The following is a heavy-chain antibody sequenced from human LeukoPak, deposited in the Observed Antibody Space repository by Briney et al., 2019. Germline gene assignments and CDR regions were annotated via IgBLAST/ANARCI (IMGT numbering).Heavy chain of an antibody. CDR1: GFTFDDYG. CDR3: ARDEVLLWFGELSH. Sequence: GGSLRLSCAASGFTFDDYGMSWVRQAPGQGLEWVSGINWNGVSTGYADSVKGRFTISRDTAKNSLYLQMHSSRATDASLYYCARDEVLLWFGELSHWGQGTLGTVSS. D-gene: IGHD3-10*01. J-gene: IGHJ4*02. CDR2: INWNGVST. V-gene: IGHV3-20*04.